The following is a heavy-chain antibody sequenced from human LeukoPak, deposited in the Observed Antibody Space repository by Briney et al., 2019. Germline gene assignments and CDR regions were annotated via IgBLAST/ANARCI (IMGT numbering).Heavy chain of an antibody. CDR2: IWYDGSHK. V-gene: IGHV3-33*01. J-gene: IGHJ6*02. CDR1: GFTFSSYG. D-gene: IGHD3-3*01. Sequence: GGSLRLSCAASGFTFSSYGMHWVRQAPGKGLEWVAVIWYDGSHKYHADSVKGRITVSRDNSKNTVYLQMNSLRAEDTAVYYCARDRIYDFIKNTDDYHYGMDVWGQGTTVTVSS. CDR3: ARDRIYDFIKNTDDYHYGMDV.